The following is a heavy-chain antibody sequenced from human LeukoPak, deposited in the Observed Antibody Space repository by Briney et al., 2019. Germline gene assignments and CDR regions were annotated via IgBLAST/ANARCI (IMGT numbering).Heavy chain of an antibody. V-gene: IGHV3-21*01. CDR1: GFTFSSYS. CDR2: ISSSSSYI. D-gene: IGHD2-2*01. Sequence: GGSLRLSCAASGFTFSSYSMNWVRQAPGKGLEWVSSISSSSSYIYYADSVKGRFTISRDNAKNSLYLQMNCLRAEDTAVYYCARDDACSSTSCPIDYWGQGTLVTVSS. CDR3: ARDDACSSTSCPIDY. J-gene: IGHJ4*02.